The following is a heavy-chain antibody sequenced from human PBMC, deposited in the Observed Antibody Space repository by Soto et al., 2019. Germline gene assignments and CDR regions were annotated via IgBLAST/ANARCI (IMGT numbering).Heavy chain of an antibody. CDR2: ISGSGGST. CDR1: GFTFSSYA. Sequence: EVQLLESGGGLVQPGGSLRLSCAASGFTFSSYAMSWVRQAPGKGLEWVSAISGSGGSTYYAYSVKGRFTISRDNSKNTMCLQMNSLRAEDTPVYYCAKHTSVFTRDAFDIWVQGTMVTVS. J-gene: IGHJ3*02. D-gene: IGHD4-17*01. V-gene: IGHV3-23*01. CDR3: AKHTSVFTRDAFDI.